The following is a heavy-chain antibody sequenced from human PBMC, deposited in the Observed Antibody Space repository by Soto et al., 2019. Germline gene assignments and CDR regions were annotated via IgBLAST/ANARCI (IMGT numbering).Heavy chain of an antibody. J-gene: IGHJ3*02. CDR1: GFTFSDSA. Sequence: GGSLRLSCAASGFTFSDSAMHWVRQAPGKGLEWVSGISWNSGSIGYADSVKGRFTISRDNAKNSLYLEMNSLRAEDTALYYCAKMSTTLTPGAFDIWGQGTMVTVSS. D-gene: IGHD4-17*01. V-gene: IGHV3-9*01. CDR3: AKMSTTLTPGAFDI. CDR2: ISWNSGSI.